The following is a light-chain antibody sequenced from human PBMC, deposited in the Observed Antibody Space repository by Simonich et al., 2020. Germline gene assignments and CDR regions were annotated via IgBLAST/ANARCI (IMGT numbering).Light chain of an antibody. CDR3: STWDYSLSAWV. Sequence: QSALTQEASVSGTVGQKVTLSCTGNSKYVGSYAVGWYQQISHGAPKPWMFGNSLPSGVPDRFSGSKSGTTASLTISGLQPEDEADYYCSTWDYSLSAWVFGGGTKLTVL. CDR2: GNS. J-gene: IGLJ3*02. V-gene: IGLV1-44*01. CDR1: SKYVGSYA.